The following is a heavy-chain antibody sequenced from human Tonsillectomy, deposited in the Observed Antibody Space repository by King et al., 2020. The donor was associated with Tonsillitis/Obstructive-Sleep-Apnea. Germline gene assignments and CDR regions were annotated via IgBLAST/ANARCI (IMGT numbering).Heavy chain of an antibody. CDR1: GFTFSTYS. V-gene: IGHV3-48*02. CDR2: ISTSSSTI. Sequence: VQLVESGGGWVQPGGSLRLSCGASGFTFSTYSMNWVRQAPGKGLERVSYISTSSSTIYYADSVKGRFTNSRDNAKNSLYLQMNSLRDEDTAVYYCARGFGSPLDYWGQGTLVTVSS. J-gene: IGHJ4*02. D-gene: IGHD3-10*01. CDR3: ARGFGSPLDY.